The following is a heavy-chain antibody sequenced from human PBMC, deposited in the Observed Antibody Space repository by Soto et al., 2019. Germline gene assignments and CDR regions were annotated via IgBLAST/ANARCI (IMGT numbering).Heavy chain of an antibody. V-gene: IGHV3-23*01. Sequence: VGSLRLSCAASGFTFSSYAMSWVRQAPGKGLEWVSAISGSGGSTYYADSVKGRFTISRDNSKHTLYLQMNSLRAENTAVYYCAKDWVGPSYSSGWYGWFDPWGQGTLVTVSS. D-gene: IGHD6-19*01. CDR2: ISGSGGST. J-gene: IGHJ5*02. CDR1: GFTFSSYA. CDR3: AKDWVGPSYSSGWYGWFDP.